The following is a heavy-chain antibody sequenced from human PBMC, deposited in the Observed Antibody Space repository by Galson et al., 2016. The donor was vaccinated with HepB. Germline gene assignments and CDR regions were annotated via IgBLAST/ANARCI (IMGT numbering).Heavy chain of an antibody. CDR1: GFAVRSNF. CDR3: ARVQTFYDYIWGTPRPRYFDY. D-gene: IGHD3-16*01. Sequence: SLRLSCAVSGFAVRSNFMAWVRQAPGKGLEWVSLIYSGGSTYYADSVRGRFTISRDISKNTLFLEMLSLRAEDTAVYYCARVQTFYDYIWGTPRPRYFDYWGQGTLVTVSS. V-gene: IGHV3-53*01. CDR2: IYSGGST. J-gene: IGHJ4*02.